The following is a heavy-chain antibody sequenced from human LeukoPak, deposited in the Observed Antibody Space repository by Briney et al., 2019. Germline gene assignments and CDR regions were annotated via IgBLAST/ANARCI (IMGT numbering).Heavy chain of an antibody. V-gene: IGHV3-33*01. Sequence: GGSLRLSCVASGFTFSSYGMHWVRQAPGKGLEWVAVIWYDGSNKYYADSVKGRFTISRDNSKNTLYLQMNSLRAEDTAVYYCARGDYDSSGYFDYWGQGTLVTVSS. J-gene: IGHJ4*02. D-gene: IGHD3-22*01. CDR1: GFTFSSYG. CDR3: ARGDYDSSGYFDY. CDR2: IWYDGSNK.